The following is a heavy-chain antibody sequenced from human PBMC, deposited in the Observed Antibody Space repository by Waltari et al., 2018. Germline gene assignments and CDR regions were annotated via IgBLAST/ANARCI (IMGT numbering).Heavy chain of an antibody. CDR2: SCHSGST. J-gene: IGHJ3*02. CDR1: GYSISSGYY. Sequence: QVQLHESGPGLVKPSVTLSLTCAVSGYSISSGYYWGWIRQPPGKGLEWIGSSCHSGSTYSNPSGKRRVALAVDTSKNRFSRDLRSVTAAGADVYFCASPTRHSSGWGDAFDIWGQGTMVTVSS. D-gene: IGHD6-19*01. CDR3: ASPTRHSSGWGDAFDI. V-gene: IGHV4-38-2*01.